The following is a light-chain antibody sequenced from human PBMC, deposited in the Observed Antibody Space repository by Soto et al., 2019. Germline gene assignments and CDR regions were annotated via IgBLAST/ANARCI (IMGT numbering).Light chain of an antibody. J-gene: IGKJ5*01. CDR2: DAS. V-gene: IGKV1-33*01. CDR3: QQSNDLVS. CDR1: QDINNY. Sequence: IHMTQSPSILSASVGDRVTISCQASQDINNYVNWYQQKPGQAPKLLIFDASTLKTGVPSRFSGSGSGTDFSFTISSLQPEDIATYYCQQSNDLVSFGQGTRLEIK.